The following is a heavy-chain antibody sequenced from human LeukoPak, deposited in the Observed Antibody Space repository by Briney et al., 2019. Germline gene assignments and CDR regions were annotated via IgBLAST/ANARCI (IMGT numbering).Heavy chain of an antibody. CDR2: IRYDGSNK. V-gene: IGHV3-30*02. CDR3: AKDWATVVARFDY. CDR1: GFTFSSYG. Sequence: GGSLRLSCAASGFTFSSYGMHWVRQAPGKGLEWVAFIRYDGSNKYYADSVKGRFTISRDNSKNTLYLQMNSLRAEDTAVYYCAKDWATVVARFDYWGQGTLVTVSS. J-gene: IGHJ4*02. D-gene: IGHD4-23*01.